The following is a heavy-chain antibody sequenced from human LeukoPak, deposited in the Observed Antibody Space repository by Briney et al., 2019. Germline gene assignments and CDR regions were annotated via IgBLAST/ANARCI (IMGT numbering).Heavy chain of an antibody. V-gene: IGHV4-34*01. CDR1: GGSFSGYY. CDR3: ARGFRIVSRFDY. D-gene: IGHD2-15*01. J-gene: IGHJ4*02. CDR2: INHSGST. Sequence: SETLSLTCAVYGGSFSGYYWSWIRQPPGKGLEWIGEINHSGSTNYNPSLKSRVTISVDTSKNQFSLKLSSATAADTAVYYCARGFRIVSRFDYWGQGTLVTVSS.